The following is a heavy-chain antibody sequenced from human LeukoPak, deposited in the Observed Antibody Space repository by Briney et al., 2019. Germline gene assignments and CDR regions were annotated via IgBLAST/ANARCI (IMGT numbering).Heavy chain of an antibody. CDR1: GFTFSSYW. CDR3: ARGGVLDV. CDR2: INHNGNVN. J-gene: IGHJ6*02. Sequence: GGSLRPSCAASGFTFSSYWMNWARQAPGKGLEWVASINHNGNVNYYVDSVKGRFTISRDNAKNSLYLQMSNLRAEDTAVYFCARGGVLDVWGQGATVTVSS. D-gene: IGHD3-16*01. V-gene: IGHV3-7*03.